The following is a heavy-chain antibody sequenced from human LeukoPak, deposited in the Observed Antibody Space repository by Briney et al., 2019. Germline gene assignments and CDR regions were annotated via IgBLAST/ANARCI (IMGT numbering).Heavy chain of an antibody. CDR1: GFTFSSYS. D-gene: IGHD3-22*01. CDR3: ARDMDYYDSSGLLY. V-gene: IGHV3-66*01. CDR2: IYSGGST. Sequence: PGGSLRLSCAASGFTFSSYSMNWVRQAPGKGLEWVSVIYSGGSTYYADSVKGRFTISRDNSKNTLYLQMNSLRAEDTAVYYCARDMDYYDSSGLLYWGQGTLVTVSS. J-gene: IGHJ4*02.